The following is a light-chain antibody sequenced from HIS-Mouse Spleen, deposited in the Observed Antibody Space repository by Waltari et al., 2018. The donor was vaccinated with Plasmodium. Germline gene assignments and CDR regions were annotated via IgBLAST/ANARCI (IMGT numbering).Light chain of an antibody. Sequence: SYELTQPPSVSVSPGQTARITCSGDALPKKYAYWYQQKSGQAPVRVIYEASKRPSGIPDRFSGSSSGTMATLTISGAQVEDEADYYCYSTDSSGNHRVFGGGTKLTVL. J-gene: IGLJ3*02. CDR1: ALPKKY. V-gene: IGLV3-10*01. CDR3: YSTDSSGNHRV. CDR2: EAS.